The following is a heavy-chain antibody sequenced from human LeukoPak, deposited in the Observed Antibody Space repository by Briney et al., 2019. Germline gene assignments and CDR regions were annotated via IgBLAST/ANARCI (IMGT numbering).Heavy chain of an antibody. D-gene: IGHD6-6*01. Sequence: SETLSLTCTVSGGSISSYYWSWIRQPPGKGLAWIGYIYYSGSTNYNPSLKSRVTISVDTSKNQFSLKLSSVTAADSAVYYCARDRRAIAARPSYYYGMDVWGQGTTVTVSS. J-gene: IGHJ6*02. V-gene: IGHV4-59*01. CDR1: GGSISSYY. CDR3: ARDRRAIAARPSYYYGMDV. CDR2: IYYSGST.